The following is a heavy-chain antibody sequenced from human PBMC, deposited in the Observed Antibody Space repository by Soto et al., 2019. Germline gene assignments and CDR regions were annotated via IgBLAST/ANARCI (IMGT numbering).Heavy chain of an antibody. CDR3: ARDGGEGDGMDV. CDR1: GGSISSYY. CDR2: IYYSGST. D-gene: IGHD2-21*01. Sequence: SETLSLTCTVSGGSISSYYWSWIRQPPGKGLEWIGYIYYSGSTNYNPSLKSRVTISVDTSKNQFSLKLSSVTAADTAVYYCARDGGEGDGMDVWGQGTTVTVSS. V-gene: IGHV4-59*01. J-gene: IGHJ6*02.